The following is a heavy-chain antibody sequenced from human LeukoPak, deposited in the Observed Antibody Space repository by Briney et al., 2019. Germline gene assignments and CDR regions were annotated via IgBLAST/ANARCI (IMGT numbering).Heavy chain of an antibody. D-gene: IGHD6-6*01. CDR3: ARSANPGVHEFDP. Sequence: PGGSLRLSCAASGFTFSSYSMAWVRQAPGKGLEWLSYITSSSNINYADSVKGRFTISRDNAKNSLYLQMNSLRDEDTAVYYCARSANPGVHEFDPWGQGTLVTVFS. J-gene: IGHJ5*02. CDR1: GFTFSSYS. CDR2: ITSSSNI. V-gene: IGHV3-48*02.